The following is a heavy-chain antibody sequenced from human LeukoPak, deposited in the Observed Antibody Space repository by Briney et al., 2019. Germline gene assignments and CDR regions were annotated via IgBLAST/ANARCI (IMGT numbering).Heavy chain of an antibody. Sequence: GASVKVSCKASGYTFTSYAMNWVRQAPGHGLEWMRWINTNTGNPTYAQGFTGRFVFSLDTSVSTAYLQICSLKAEDTAVYYCARDLYCSSTSCYAAQGYYYGMDVWGKGTTVTVSS. V-gene: IGHV7-4-1*01. CDR2: INTNTGNP. J-gene: IGHJ6*04. CDR1: GYTFTSYA. CDR3: ARDLYCSSTSCYAAQGYYYGMDV. D-gene: IGHD2-2*01.